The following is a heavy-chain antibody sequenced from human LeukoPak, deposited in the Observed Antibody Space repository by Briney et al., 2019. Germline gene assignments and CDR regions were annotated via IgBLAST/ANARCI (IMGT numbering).Heavy chain of an antibody. V-gene: IGHV3-13*05. CDR2: IGTAGDP. CDR1: GFTFSSYD. J-gene: IGHJ4*02. D-gene: IGHD3-22*01. Sequence: GGSLRLSCAASGFTFSSYDMHWVRQATGKGLEWVSAIGTAGDPYYAGSVKGRFTISRENAKNSLYLQMNSLRAGDTAVYYCARGVYDSSGYYSYFDYWGQGTLVTVSS. CDR3: ARGVYDSSGYYSYFDY.